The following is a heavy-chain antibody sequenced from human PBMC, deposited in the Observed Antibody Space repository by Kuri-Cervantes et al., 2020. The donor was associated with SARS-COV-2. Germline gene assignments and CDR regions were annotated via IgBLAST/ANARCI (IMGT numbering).Heavy chain of an antibody. V-gene: IGHV3-48*03. Sequence: GESLKISCAASGFTFNSYEMNWVRQAPGEGLEWLSYIGNTDSTTYYADSVKGRFTIPRDNAKNLLYLQMNSLRAEDTALYYCARDLSQYGDPGFDFWGQGTLVTVSS. J-gene: IGHJ4*02. CDR2: IGNTDSTT. CDR1: GFTFNSYE. D-gene: IGHD4-17*01. CDR3: ARDLSQYGDPGFDF.